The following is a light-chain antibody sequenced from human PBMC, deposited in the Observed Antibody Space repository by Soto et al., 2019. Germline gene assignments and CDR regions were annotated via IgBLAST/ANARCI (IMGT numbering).Light chain of an antibody. Sequence: QSVLTQPPSASGTPGQRVTISCSGSSSNIGSRTVNWYQQLPGTAPKLLIYSDNQRPSGVPDRFFSSKSGTSASLAIYRLHSDDEADYYCGAWDDSLHGVVFGGGTKLTVL. CDR2: SDN. CDR1: SSNIGSRT. V-gene: IGLV1-44*01. CDR3: GAWDDSLHGVV. J-gene: IGLJ2*01.